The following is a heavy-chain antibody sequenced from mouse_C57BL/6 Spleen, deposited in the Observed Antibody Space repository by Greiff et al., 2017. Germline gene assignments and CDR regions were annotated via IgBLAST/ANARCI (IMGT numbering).Heavy chain of an antibody. CDR1: GYTFTDYY. D-gene: IGHD1-1*01. CDR3: ARLTTVVDSWFAY. Sequence: VQLQQSGPELVKPGASVKISCKASGYTFTDYYMNWVKQSHGKSLEWIGDINPNNGGTSYNQKFKGKATLTVDKSSSTAYMELRSLTSEDSAVYYCARLTTVVDSWFAYWGQGTLVTVSA. V-gene: IGHV1-26*01. CDR2: INPNNGGT. J-gene: IGHJ3*01.